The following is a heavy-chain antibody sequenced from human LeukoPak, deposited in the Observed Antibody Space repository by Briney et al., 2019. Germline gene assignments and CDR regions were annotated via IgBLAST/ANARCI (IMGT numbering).Heavy chain of an antibody. V-gene: IGHV4-38-2*01. CDR3: ARHPFDRVFFDY. D-gene: IGHD3-10*01. CDR1: GYSISRGYY. J-gene: IGHJ4*02. CDR2: IYHSGST. Sequence: PSETLSLTCAVSGYSISRGYYWGWIRQAPGKGLEWIGSIYHSGSTQYNPSLKSRLIISVDTSKNQFSLKLCSVTAADTAVYFCARHPFDRVFFDYWGQGTLVTVSS.